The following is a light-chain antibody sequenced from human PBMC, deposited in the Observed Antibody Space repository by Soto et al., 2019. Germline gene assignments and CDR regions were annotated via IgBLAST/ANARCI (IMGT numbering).Light chain of an antibody. V-gene: IGKV1-27*01. CDR2: SAS. J-gene: IGKJ2*01. CDR3: QHYINAPYT. CDR1: QGISNY. Sequence: DIQMTQSPSSLSASVGDRVTITCRASQGISNYLAWYQQKPGKVPKLLIYSASTLQSGVPSRFSGSGSGTDFTLTSSSLEPEDVATYYCQHYINAPYTVGQGTKLEIK.